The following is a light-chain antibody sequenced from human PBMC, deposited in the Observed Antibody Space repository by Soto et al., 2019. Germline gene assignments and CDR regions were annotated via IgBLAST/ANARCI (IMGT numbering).Light chain of an antibody. V-gene: IGKV3-20*01. CDR3: QHYGDSSWT. Sequence: EIVLPQSPVALSLSPGERATLSCRASQSVSSTLLTWYQQKPGQAPRLLIYGVSSRATGIPDRFSGSGSGTDFTLTISRLESEDFAVYFCQHYGDSSWTFGQGTRVEIK. CDR2: GVS. J-gene: IGKJ1*01. CDR1: QSVSSTL.